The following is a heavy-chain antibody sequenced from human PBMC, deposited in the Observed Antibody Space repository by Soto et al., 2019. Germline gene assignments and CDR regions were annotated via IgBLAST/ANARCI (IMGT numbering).Heavy chain of an antibody. Sequence: QVQLVESGGGVVQPGRSLRLSCAASGFTFSSYGRRWVRQAPGRGLERVTVISYDGSNKYYAVSVKGRFTISRDISKNTLYLQLNSLRAEDTAVYYCAKVQVRVVVAAPFDYWGQGTLVTVSS. V-gene: IGHV3-30*18. J-gene: IGHJ4*02. CDR2: ISYDGSNK. CDR3: AKVQVRVVVAAPFDY. D-gene: IGHD2-15*01. CDR1: GFTFSSYG.